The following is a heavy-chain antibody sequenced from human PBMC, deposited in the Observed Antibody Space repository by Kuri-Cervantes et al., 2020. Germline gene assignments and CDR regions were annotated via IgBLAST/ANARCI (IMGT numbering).Heavy chain of an antibody. V-gene: IGHV3-23*01. Sequence: LSLTCAASGFTFSSYAINWVRQAPGKGLEWVSAISGSGGTTYYADSVKGRFTISRDNSKNTLDLQMNSLRAEDTAVYYCAKRFGSGSFDYWGQGTLVTVSS. CDR1: GFTFSSYA. D-gene: IGHD3-10*01. CDR2: ISGSGGTT. J-gene: IGHJ4*02. CDR3: AKRFGSGSFDY.